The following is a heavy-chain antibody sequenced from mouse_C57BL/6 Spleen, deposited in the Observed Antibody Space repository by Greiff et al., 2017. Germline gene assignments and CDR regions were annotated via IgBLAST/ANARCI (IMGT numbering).Heavy chain of an antibody. J-gene: IGHJ4*01. D-gene: IGHD1-1*01. CDR3: ARGNYGSSYDAMDY. CDR1: GFTFSDYG. Sequence: EVKVVESGGGLVKPGGSLKLSCAASGFTFSDYGMHWVRQAPEKGLEWVAYISSGSSTIYYADTVKGRFTISRDNAKNTLFLQMTSLRSEDTAMYYCARGNYGSSYDAMDYWGQGTSVTVSS. V-gene: IGHV5-17*01. CDR2: ISSGSSTI.